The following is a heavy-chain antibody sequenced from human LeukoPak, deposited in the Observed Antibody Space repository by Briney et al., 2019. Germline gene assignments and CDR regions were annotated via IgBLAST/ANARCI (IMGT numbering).Heavy chain of an antibody. CDR2: IRGSGDIT. Sequence: SGGSLRLSCAASGFTFSSYAMSWVRQAPGKGLEWVSGIRGSGDITYYADSVKGRFTISRDNFKNTLYLQMNSLRAEDTAVYYCAKTRIVCTSVSCPGGGFDYWGHGTLVTVSS. V-gene: IGHV3-23*01. CDR3: AKTRIVCTSVSCPGGGFDY. D-gene: IGHD2-2*01. J-gene: IGHJ4*01. CDR1: GFTFSSYA.